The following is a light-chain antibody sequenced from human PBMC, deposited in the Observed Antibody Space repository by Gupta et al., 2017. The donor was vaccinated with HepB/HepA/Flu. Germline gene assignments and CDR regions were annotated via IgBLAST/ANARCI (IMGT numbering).Light chain of an antibody. CDR1: SSNIGTYY. CDR2: RNN. V-gene: IGLV1-47*01. Sequence: QSVLTQTPSASGTPGQRVTISCSGSSSNIGTYYVYWYQQLPGPAPKLLIYRNNQRPSGVPDRFSGSKSGTSASLAISGLRSEDEADYYCATWDDSLSGRVVFGGGTKLTVL. CDR3: ATWDDSLSGRVV. J-gene: IGLJ2*01.